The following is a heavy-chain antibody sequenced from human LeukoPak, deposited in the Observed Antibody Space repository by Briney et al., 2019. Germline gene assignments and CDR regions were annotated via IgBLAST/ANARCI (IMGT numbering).Heavy chain of an antibody. CDR2: IYYSGST. V-gene: IGHV4-39*07. Sequence: PSETLSLTCTVSGGSISSSSYHWGWIRQPPGKGLEWIGSIYYSGSTYYNPSLESRVTISVDTSKNQFSLKLSSVTAADTAVYYCARSLLGSGSQNDHWGQGTLVTVSS. D-gene: IGHD3-10*01. CDR3: ARSLLGSGSQNDH. CDR1: GGSISSSSYH. J-gene: IGHJ5*02.